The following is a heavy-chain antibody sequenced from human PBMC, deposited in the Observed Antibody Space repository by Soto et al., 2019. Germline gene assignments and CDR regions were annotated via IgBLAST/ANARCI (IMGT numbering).Heavy chain of an antibody. Sequence: LQLHESGPGLVKPSETLSLTCSVSDDSINSDKYYWLWIRQPPGKGLELIGSIYYRVNDYYNPSPQPRATRLLGKSKSQFSLTLDSVAAAVSAVYFGAIREGLATSAYSVHFWGPGALVTASS. CDR2: IYYRVND. D-gene: IGHD2-15*01. V-gene: IGHV4-39*01. J-gene: IGHJ4*02. CDR1: DDSINSDKYY. CDR3: AIREGLATSAYSVHF.